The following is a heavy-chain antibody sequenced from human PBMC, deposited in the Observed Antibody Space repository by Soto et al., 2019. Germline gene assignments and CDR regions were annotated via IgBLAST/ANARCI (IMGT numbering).Heavy chain of an antibody. D-gene: IGHD3-22*01. V-gene: IGHV1-69*01. CDR2: FVPLFGSA. CDR3: AREDDSSGHYSWFDP. J-gene: IGHJ5*02. CDR1: GGTFSSYT. Sequence: QVQLVQSGAEVKKPGSSVKVSCRASGGTFSSYTIVWVRQAPGQGLEWIGGFVPLFGSANIAQEFQGRVTITADASTSTAYMALSSLTSEDSATYYCAREDDSSGHYSWFDPWGQGTLVTVSS.